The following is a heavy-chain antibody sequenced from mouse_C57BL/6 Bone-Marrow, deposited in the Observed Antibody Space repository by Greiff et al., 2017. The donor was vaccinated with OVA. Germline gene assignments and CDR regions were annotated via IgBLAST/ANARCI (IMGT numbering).Heavy chain of an antibody. D-gene: IGHD2-5*01. Sequence: VQLQESDAELVKPGASVKISCKVSGYTFTDHTIHWMKQRPEQGLEWIGYIYPRDGSTKYNEKFKGKATLTADKSSSTAYMQLNSLTSEDSAVYFCARRSNYVRYAMDYWGQGTSVTVSS. CDR2: IYPRDGST. V-gene: IGHV1-78*01. CDR1: GYTFTDHT. CDR3: ARRSNYVRYAMDY. J-gene: IGHJ4*01.